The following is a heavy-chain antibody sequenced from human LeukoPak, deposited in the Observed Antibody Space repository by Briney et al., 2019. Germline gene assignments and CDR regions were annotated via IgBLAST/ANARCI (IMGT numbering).Heavy chain of an antibody. J-gene: IGHJ6*03. CDR3: AKGYYMDV. CDR2: INTDASST. CDR1: GFTFSSYW. Sequence: GGSLRLSCAASGFTFSSYWMHWVRQAPGKGLVWVSHINTDASSTSYADSVKGRFTISRDNAKNTLYLQMNSLTAEDTAVYYCAKGYYMDVWGKGTAVTVSS. V-gene: IGHV3-74*01.